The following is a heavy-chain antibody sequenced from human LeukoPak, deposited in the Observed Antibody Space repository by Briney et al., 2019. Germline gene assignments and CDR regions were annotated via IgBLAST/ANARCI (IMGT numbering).Heavy chain of an antibody. V-gene: IGHV3-30*18. J-gene: IGHJ6*02. CDR1: GFTLSSYG. CDR2: ISYDGSNK. Sequence: GGSLRLSCAASGFTLSSYGMHWVRQAPGKGLEWVAVISYDGSNKYYADSVKGRFTISRDNSKNTLYLQMNSLRAEDTAVYYCAKESGEYGDYGLYYYYGMDVWGQGTTVTVSS. CDR3: AKESGEYGDYGLYYYYGMDV. D-gene: IGHD4-17*01.